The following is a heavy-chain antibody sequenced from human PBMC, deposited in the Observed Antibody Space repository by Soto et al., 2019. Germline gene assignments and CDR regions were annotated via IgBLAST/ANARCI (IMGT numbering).Heavy chain of an antibody. CDR3: AKVWGIVYPFEN. V-gene: IGHV3-23*01. CDR2: LSGSGVST. J-gene: IGHJ4*02. D-gene: IGHD1-26*01. CDR1: GFPFSNYS. Sequence: GSLILSCVASGFPFSNYSMTWVRQAPGKGLEWVSALSGSGVSTYYADSVMGRFTISRDNSKNTVYLQMKSLRAEDTAVYYCAKVWGIVYPFENWGQGTLVTVSS.